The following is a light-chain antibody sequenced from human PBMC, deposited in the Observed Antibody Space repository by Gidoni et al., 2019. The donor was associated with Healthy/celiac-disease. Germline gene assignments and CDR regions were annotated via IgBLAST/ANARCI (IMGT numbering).Light chain of an antibody. J-gene: IGKJ5*01. CDR3: QQRSTWPPSIS. V-gene: IGKV3-11*01. CDR2: DAS. CDR1: QSVSSY. Sequence: DIVLTQSPHTLSLSPGERATLSCRASQSVSSYLAWYQQKPGQAPRLLIYDASNRATGIPARFSGSGSGTDFTLTISSLEPEDFAVYYCQQRSTWPPSISFXQXTRLEIK.